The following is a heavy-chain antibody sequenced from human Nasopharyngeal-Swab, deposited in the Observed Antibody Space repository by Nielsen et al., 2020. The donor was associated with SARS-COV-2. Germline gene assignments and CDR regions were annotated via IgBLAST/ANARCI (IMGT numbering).Heavy chain of an antibody. CDR2: FDPEDGET. D-gene: IGHD3-3*01. CDR3: ATTPRRFLEWFLFDY. CDR1: GYTLTELS. Sequence: ASVKVSCKVSGYTLTELSMHWVRQAPGKGLVWMGGFDPEDGETIYAQKFQGRVTMTEDTSTDTAYMELSSLRSEDTAVYYCATTPRRFLEWFLFDYWGQGTLVTVSS. J-gene: IGHJ4*02. V-gene: IGHV1-24*01.